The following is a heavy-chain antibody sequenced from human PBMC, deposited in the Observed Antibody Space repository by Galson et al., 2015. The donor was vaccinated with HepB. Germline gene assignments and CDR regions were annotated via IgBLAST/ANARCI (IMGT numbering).Heavy chain of an antibody. CDR2: IKQDGSEK. D-gene: IGHD3-22*01. Sequence: SLRLSCAASGFTFSSYWMSWVRQAPGKGLEWVANIKQDGSEKYYVDSVKGRFTISRDNAKNSLYLQMNSLRAEDTAVYYCARGKRNYYDSSGYYSEYYFDYWGQGTLVTVSS. CDR1: GFTFSSYW. J-gene: IGHJ4*02. CDR3: ARGKRNYYDSSGYYSEYYFDY. V-gene: IGHV3-7*01.